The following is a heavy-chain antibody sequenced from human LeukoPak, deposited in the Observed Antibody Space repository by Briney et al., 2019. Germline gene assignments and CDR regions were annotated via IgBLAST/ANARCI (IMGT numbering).Heavy chain of an antibody. J-gene: IGHJ4*02. CDR1: GYTFTGYY. Sequence: ASVKVSCKASGYTFTGYYMHWVRQAPGQGLEWMGWINPNSGGTNYAQKFQGRVTMTRDTSISTAYMELSRLRSDDTAVYYCATTSSGRNYFYYWGQGTLVTVSS. CDR3: ATTSSGRNYFYY. CDR2: INPNSGGT. D-gene: IGHD6-19*01. V-gene: IGHV1-2*02.